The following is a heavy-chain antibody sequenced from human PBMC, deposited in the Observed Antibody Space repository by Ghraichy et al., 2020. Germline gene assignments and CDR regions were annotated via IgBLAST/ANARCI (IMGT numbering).Heavy chain of an antibody. CDR1: GGSFSGYY. CDR3: ARGFPRGLRAFDI. CDR2: INHSGST. Sequence: SETLSLTCAVYGGSFSGYYWSWIRQPPGKGLEWIGEINHSGSTNYNPSLKSRVTISVDTSKNQFSLKLSSVTAADTAVYYCARGFPRGLRAFDIWGQGTMVTVSS. V-gene: IGHV4-34*01. D-gene: IGHD2/OR15-2a*01. J-gene: IGHJ3*02.